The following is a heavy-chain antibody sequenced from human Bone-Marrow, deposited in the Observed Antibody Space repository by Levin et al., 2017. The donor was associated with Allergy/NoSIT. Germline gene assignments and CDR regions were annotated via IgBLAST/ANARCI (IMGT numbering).Heavy chain of an antibody. CDR2: INPNSGGT. D-gene: IGHD6-6*01. CDR1: GYTFTGYY. CDR3: ASDSSSHGFGYYYYYGMDV. Sequence: ASVKVSCKASGYTFTGYYMHWVRQAPGQGLEWMGWINPNSGGTNYAQKFQGRVTMTRDTSISTAYMELSRLRSDDTAVYYCASDSSSHGFGYYYYYGMDVWGQGTTVTVSS. V-gene: IGHV1-2*02. J-gene: IGHJ6*02.